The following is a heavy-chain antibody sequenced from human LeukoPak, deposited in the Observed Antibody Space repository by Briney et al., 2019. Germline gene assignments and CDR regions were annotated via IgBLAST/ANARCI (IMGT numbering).Heavy chain of an antibody. CDR1: GFTFA. D-gene: IGHD4-11*01. CDR2: INNVGSHI. CDR3: ARDPTQYLRYGYFDY. J-gene: IGHJ4*02. V-gene: IGHV3-21*01. Sequence: GGSLRLSCAASGFTFAMSWVRQAPGKGLEWVSSINNVGSHIYYAGSVRGRFTISRDNAKNLLYLQMDSLRAEDTAVYYCARDPTQYLRYGYFDYWGQGTLVTVSS.